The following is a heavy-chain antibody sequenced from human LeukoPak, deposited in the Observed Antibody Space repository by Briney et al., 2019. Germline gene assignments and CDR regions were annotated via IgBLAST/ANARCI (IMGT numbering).Heavy chain of an antibody. D-gene: IGHD3-3*01. CDR1: GYSITSYW. J-gene: IGHJ4*02. Sequence: GESLKISCKGSGYSITSYWIGWVRQMPGKGLEWMGIIYPGDSDTRYSPSFQGQVTISADKSISTAYLQWSSLKASDTAMYYCAILDEPSNQFGVVPPPTYWGQGTLVTVSS. CDR3: AILDEPSNQFGVVPPPTY. CDR2: IYPGDSDT. V-gene: IGHV5-51*01.